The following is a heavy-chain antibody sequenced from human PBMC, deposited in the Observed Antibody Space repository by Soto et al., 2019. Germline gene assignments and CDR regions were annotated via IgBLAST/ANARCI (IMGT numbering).Heavy chain of an antibody. V-gene: IGHV4-31*03. Sequence: QVQLQESGPGLVKPSQTLSLTCTVSGGSISSGDYYWSWIRQHPGKGLEWIGYIYYSGSTHYNPSLRSRVXXSXDXSENQFPLNLISVTAADTAVYYCARWDGGPRYYFDFWGQGILVTVSS. CDR1: GGSISSGDYY. CDR2: IYYSGST. D-gene: IGHD1-26*01. J-gene: IGHJ4*02. CDR3: ARWDGGPRYYFDF.